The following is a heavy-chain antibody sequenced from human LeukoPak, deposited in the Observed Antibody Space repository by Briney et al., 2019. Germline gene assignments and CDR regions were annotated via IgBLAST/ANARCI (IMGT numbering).Heavy chain of an antibody. J-gene: IGHJ4*02. V-gene: IGHV5-51*01. CDR2: IYPGDSDT. D-gene: IGHD2-2*01. CDR1: GYSFTSYW. Sequence: GESLKISCKGSGYSFTSYWIGWVRQMPGKGLERMGIIYPGDSDTRYSPSFQGQVAISADKSISTAYLQWSSLKASDTAMYYCARSSDCSSTSCYFDYWGQGTLVTVSS. CDR3: ARSSDCSSTSCYFDY.